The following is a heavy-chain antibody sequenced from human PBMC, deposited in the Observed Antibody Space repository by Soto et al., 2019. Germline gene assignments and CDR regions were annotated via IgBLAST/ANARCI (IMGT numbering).Heavy chain of an antibody. CDR1: GYTFTSYD. Sequence: QVQLVQSGAEVKKPGASVKVSCKASGYTFTSYDINWVRQATGQGLEWMGWMNHNSGNTGYAQKFQGRVTMTRNTSISTAYMELSSLRSEDTAVYYCASGILLKSNDAFDIWGQGTMVTVSS. V-gene: IGHV1-8*01. CDR3: ASGILLKSNDAFDI. CDR2: MNHNSGNT. D-gene: IGHD2-21*02. J-gene: IGHJ3*02.